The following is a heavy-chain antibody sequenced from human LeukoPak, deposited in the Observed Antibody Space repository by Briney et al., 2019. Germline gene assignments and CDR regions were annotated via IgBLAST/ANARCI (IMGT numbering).Heavy chain of an antibody. CDR3: ARGMFGVVYYYMDV. J-gene: IGHJ6*03. CDR2: IYYSGST. V-gene: IGHV4-59*01. Sequence: SETLSLTCTVSGGSISSYYWSWIRQPPGKGLEWIGYIYYSGSTNYNPSLKSRVTISVDTSKNQFSLKLSSVTAADTAVYYCARGMFGVVYYYMDVWGKGTTVTVSS. D-gene: IGHD3-3*01. CDR1: GGSISSYY.